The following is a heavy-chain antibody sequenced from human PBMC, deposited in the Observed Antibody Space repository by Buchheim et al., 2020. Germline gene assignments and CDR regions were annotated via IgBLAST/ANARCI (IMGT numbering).Heavy chain of an antibody. V-gene: IGHV3-23*01. Sequence: EVQLLESGGGLVQPGGSLRLSCAASGFTLSNYAMSWVRQAPGKGLEWVSSFSGSGDRTYYTDSVKGRFTISRDDSRNTLYLQINSLRAEDTAVYYCAKDLYASSSGYFDFWGQGTL. CDR1: GFTLSNYA. D-gene: IGHD6-6*01. J-gene: IGHJ4*02. CDR3: AKDLYASSSGYFDF. CDR2: FSGSGDRT.